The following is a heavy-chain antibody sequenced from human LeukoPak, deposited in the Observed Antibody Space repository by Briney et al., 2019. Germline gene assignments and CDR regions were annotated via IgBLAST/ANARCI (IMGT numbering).Heavy chain of an antibody. V-gene: IGHV3-23*01. CDR1: GFTFSSSA. CDR2: ISASGGST. Sequence: GGSLRLSCAASGFTFSSSAMSWVRQVPGKGLEWVSGISASGGSTYYADSVRGRFTISRDNSKNTLYLQIYSLRVEDTAVYYCARRFHYDSSGYHWRSPFDIWGQGTVVTVSS. J-gene: IGHJ3*02. D-gene: IGHD3-22*01. CDR3: ARRFHYDSSGYHWRSPFDI.